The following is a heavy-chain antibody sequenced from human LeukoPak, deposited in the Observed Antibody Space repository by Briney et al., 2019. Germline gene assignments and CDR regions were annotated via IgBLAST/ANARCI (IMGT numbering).Heavy chain of an antibody. CDR1: GFTFSSYW. CDR2: INSDGSST. V-gene: IGHV3-74*01. D-gene: IGHD6-13*01. J-gene: IGHJ4*02. CDR3: AKDAGSLGFDY. Sequence: PGGSLRLSCSASGFTFSSYWMHWVRQAPGKGLVWVSRINSDGSSTSYADSVKGRFTISRDNAKNTLYLQMNSLRAEDTALYYCAKDAGSLGFDYWGQGTLVTVSS.